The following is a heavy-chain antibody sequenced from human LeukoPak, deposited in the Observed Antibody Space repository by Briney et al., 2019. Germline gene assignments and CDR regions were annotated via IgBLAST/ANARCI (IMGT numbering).Heavy chain of an antibody. J-gene: IGHJ4*01. D-gene: IGHD2-2*01. V-gene: IGHV3-48*02. CDR2: MISNGNTE. CDR1: GFTFGGYG. CDR3: ARDYGYCRGNTCYASFDY. Sequence: GGFPGLSCAASGFTFGGYGINWVRLAPGKGLEWVSMISNGNTEHYADSVKGRFTVSRDNARNSAYLQMSSLRDEDTAMYYCARDYGYCRGNTCYASFDYWGQGTLVTVSS.